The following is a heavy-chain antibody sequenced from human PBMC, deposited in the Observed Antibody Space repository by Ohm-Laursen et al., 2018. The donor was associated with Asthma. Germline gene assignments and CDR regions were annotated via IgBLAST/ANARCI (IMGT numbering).Heavy chain of an antibody. CDR3: ARDLPCGMDV. CDR1: GGSISSSSYY. Sequence: GTLSLTCTVSGGSISSSSYYWGWIRQPPGKGLEWIGSIYYSGSTYYNPSLKSRVTISVDTSKNQFSLKLSSVTAADTAVYYCARDLPCGMDVWGQGTTVTVSS. V-gene: IGHV4-39*07. J-gene: IGHJ6*02. CDR2: IYYSGST.